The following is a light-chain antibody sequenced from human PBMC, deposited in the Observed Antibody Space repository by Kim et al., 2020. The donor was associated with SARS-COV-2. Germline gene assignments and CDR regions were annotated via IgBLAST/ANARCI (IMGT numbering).Light chain of an antibody. CDR2: GAS. CDR3: HQYGTSPAT. CDR1: PVVGLLF. Sequence: SPGDRTTIPCRASPVVGLLFFSWYQQKPAHAPRLLIYGASRRATGVPDRVSASGSVTDFSLTLRRLGPQAFAVYFCHQYGTSPATFGPGTKVDIK. V-gene: IGKV3-20*01. J-gene: IGKJ1*01.